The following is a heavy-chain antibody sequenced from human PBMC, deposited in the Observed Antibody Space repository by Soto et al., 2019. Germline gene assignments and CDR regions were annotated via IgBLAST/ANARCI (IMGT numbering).Heavy chain of an antibody. D-gene: IGHD2-15*01. Sequence: EVQLVESGGGLVKPGGSLRLSCAASGFTFSSYSMNWVRQAPGKGLEWVSSISSSSSYIYYADSVKGRFTIPRDNAKNSLYLQMNSLRAEDTAVYYCARALVVVVAATSYGMDVWGQGTTVTVSS. V-gene: IGHV3-21*01. CDR2: ISSSSSYI. CDR3: ARALVVVVAATSYGMDV. CDR1: GFTFSSYS. J-gene: IGHJ6*02.